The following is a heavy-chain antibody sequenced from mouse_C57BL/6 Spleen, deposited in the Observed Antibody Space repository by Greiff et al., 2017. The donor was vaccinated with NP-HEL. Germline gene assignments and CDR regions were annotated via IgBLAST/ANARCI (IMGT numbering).Heavy chain of an antibody. D-gene: IGHD2-4*01. CDR1: GYTFTSYW. CDR3: ARRRDIDYDDFAY. J-gene: IGHJ3*01. V-gene: IGHV1-7*01. CDR2: INPSSGYT. Sequence: QVQLQQSGAELAKPGASVKLSCKASGYTFTSYWMHWVKQRPGQGLEWIGYINPSSGYTKYNQKFKDKATLTADKSSSTAYMQLSSLTYEDSAVYYCARRRDIDYDDFAYWGQGTLVTVSA.